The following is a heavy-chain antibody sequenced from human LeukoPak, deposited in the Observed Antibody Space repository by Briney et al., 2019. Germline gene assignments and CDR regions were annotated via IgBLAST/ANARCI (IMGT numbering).Heavy chain of an antibody. J-gene: IGHJ4*02. CDR2: ISSSGNTI. CDR1: GFTFRDYY. CDR3: AVSPVAVKFDY. Sequence: PGGSLRLSCAASGFTFRDYYMYWIRQAPGKGLEWVSYISSSGNTIYYADSVKGRFTISRDNAKNSLYLEMSSLRDEDTAVYYCAVSPVAVKFDYWGQGTLVTVSS. D-gene: IGHD6-19*01. V-gene: IGHV3-11*04.